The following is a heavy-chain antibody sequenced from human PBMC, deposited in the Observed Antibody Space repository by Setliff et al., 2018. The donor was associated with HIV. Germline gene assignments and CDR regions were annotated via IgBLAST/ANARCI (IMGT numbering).Heavy chain of an antibody. D-gene: IGHD2-21*01. CDR1: GYTFINYG. CDR2: INPYNGNT. Sequence: ASVKVSCKASGYTFINYGINWLRQAPGQGLEWVGWINPYNGNTKYGQKFQGTVTMTRDTTTSTAYLELRRLRSDDTAVYFGARGGPARVALLYWFDPWGQGTLVTVSS. CDR3: ARGGPARVALLYWFDP. J-gene: IGHJ5*02. V-gene: IGHV1-18*01.